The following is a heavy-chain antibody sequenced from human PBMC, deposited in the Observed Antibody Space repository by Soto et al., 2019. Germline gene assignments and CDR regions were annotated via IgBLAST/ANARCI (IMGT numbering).Heavy chain of an antibody. CDR1: GYSFTKYA. D-gene: IGHD6-19*01. CDR2: INAGNGYT. CDR3: ARLIAVANTGNFFDY. V-gene: IGHV1-3*01. Sequence: ASVKVSCKASGYSFTKYAMLWVRQAPGQSLEWMGYINAGNGYTQYSQKFLGRVTITRDTSASSTYMELSSLRSEDTAVYYCARLIAVANTGNFFDYWGQGTVVTVSS. J-gene: IGHJ4*02.